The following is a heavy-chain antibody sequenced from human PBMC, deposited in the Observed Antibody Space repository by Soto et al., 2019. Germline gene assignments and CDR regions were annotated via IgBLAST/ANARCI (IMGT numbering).Heavy chain of an antibody. V-gene: IGHV3-23*01. J-gene: IGHJ4*02. CDR3: AKREMGLYGEHSSLDY. D-gene: IGHD4-17*01. CDR1: GFTFSSYA. CDR2: IIGSGGST. Sequence: EVQLLESGGGLVQPGGSRRLSCAASGFTFSSYAMSSVGQAPGKGLELVSAIIGSGGSTYYADPVEGRFTISRDNSKTTPYLQMITLRADDMAVYYCAKREMGLYGEHSSLDYWVQGTLLTVSS.